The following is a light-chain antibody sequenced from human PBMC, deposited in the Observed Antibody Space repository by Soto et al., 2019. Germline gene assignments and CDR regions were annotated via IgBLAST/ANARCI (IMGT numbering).Light chain of an antibody. J-gene: IGKJ1*01. Sequence: ENVLTQSPVTLSLSPGERATLSCRASRGVSANYLAWYRQKPGQAPTLLIYGASSRATGIPDRFSGSGSGTDFTLTISRLEPDDFAVYYCQQYGSSPRTFGQGTKVDIK. CDR1: RGVSANY. V-gene: IGKV3-20*01. CDR3: QQYGSSPRT. CDR2: GAS.